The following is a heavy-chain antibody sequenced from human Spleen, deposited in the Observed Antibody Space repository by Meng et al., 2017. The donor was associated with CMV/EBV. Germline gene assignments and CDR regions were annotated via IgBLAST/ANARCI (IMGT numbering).Heavy chain of an antibody. V-gene: IGHV3-23*01. D-gene: IGHD2-21*01. J-gene: IGHJ4*02. CDR1: GFTFRNYA. Sequence: SGFTFRNYAMGWVRQAPGKGLEWVSAIGGSGVSTYYADSVEGRFTISRDNSKNTVYLQMSSLRAEDTALYYCAKGTEIAVWYHFDFWGQGTLVTVSS. CDR2: IGGSGVST. CDR3: AKGTEIAVWYHFDF.